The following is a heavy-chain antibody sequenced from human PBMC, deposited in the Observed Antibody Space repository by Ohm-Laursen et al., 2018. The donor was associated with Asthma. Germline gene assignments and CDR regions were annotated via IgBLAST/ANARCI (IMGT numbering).Heavy chain of an antibody. D-gene: IGHD2-8*01. CDR1: GYTFSRYS. CDR3: ARDRASGVRDY. J-gene: IGHJ4*02. Sequence: SLRLSCTASGYTFSRYSIHWVRQVPGKGLEWVASISTASTFIYYADSVRGRFTTSRDNAKNSVYLQMNSLRAEDTALYYCARDRASGVRDYWGQGTLVTVSS. V-gene: IGHV3-21*01. CDR2: ISTASTFI.